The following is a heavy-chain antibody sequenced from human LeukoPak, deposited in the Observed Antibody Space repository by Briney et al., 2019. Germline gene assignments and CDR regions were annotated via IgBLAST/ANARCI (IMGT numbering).Heavy chain of an antibody. CDR1: GESFTGHY. D-gene: IGHD6-13*01. J-gene: IGHJ4*02. CDR2: INHSGST. CDR3: ARDHHGSSY. V-gene: IGHV4-34*01. Sequence: PSETLSLTCAVYGESFTGHYWSWIRQPPGKGLEWIGEINHSGSTTYNPSLKSRVTMSVDTSKNQFSLKLSSVTAADTAVYFCARDHHGSSYWGQGTLVAVSS.